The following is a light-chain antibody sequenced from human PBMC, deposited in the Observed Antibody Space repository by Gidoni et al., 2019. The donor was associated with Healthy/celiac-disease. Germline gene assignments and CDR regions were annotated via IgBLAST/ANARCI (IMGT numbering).Light chain of an antibody. CDR1: QSVRSY. CDR3: QQRSNWPPRFT. J-gene: IGKJ3*01. V-gene: IGKV3-11*01. CDR2: DAS. Sequence: EIVLKQSPAPLSLSPGERATLSFRASQSVRSYLAWYQQKPGQAPRLLIYDASNRATGLPARFSGSGSGTDFTLTISSLEPEDFAVYYCQQRSNWPPRFTFGPGTKVDIK.